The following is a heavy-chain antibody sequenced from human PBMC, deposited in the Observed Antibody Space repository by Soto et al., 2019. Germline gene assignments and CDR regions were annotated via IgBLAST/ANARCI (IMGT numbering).Heavy chain of an antibody. CDR2: IYYSGST. D-gene: IGHD4-17*01. Sequence: SQTLSLTCTVAGGSISSYYWSWIRQPPGKGLEWIGYIYYSGSTNYNPSLKSRVTISVDTSKNQFSLKLSSVTAADTAVYYCARVGESCFDIWGQGKMVTVS. J-gene: IGHJ3*02. CDR3: ARVGESCFDI. V-gene: IGHV4-59*01. CDR1: GGSISSYY.